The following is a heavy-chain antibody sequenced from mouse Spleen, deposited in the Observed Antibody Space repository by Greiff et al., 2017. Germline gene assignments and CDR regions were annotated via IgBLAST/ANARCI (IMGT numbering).Heavy chain of an antibody. CDR1: GYSITSGYY. D-gene: IGHD1-1*01. CDR3: AREGYYGSSYEDYFDY. J-gene: IGHJ2*01. V-gene: IGHV3-6*01. CDR2: ISYDGSN. Sequence: ESGPGLVKPSQSLSLTCSVTGYSITSGYYWNWIRQFPGNKLEWMGYISYDGSNNYNPSLKNRISITRDTSKNQFFLKLNSVTTEDTATYYCAREGYYGSSYEDYFDYWGQGTTLTVSS.